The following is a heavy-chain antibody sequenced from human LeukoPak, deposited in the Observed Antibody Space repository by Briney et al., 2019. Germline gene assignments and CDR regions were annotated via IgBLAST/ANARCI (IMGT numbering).Heavy chain of an antibody. D-gene: IGHD4-17*01. Sequence: ASVKVSFKASGYTFSSYGISWVRQAPGQGLEWMGWINGYNGNTNYAQKFQGRVTMTTDTSTSTASMELRSLRSDDSAVYYCARRPVSTFTGMDVWGQGTTVTVSS. CDR2: INGYNGNT. CDR3: ARRPVSTFTGMDV. V-gene: IGHV1-18*01. J-gene: IGHJ6*02. CDR1: GYTFSSYG.